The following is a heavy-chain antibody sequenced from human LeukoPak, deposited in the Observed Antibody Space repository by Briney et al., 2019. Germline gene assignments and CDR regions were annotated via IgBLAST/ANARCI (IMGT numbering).Heavy chain of an antibody. V-gene: IGHV3-66*01. D-gene: IGHD6-19*01. J-gene: IGHJ4*02. CDR3: ARDGHKQSLVTEY. CDR2: IYSGGST. CDR1: GFTVSSNY. Sequence: AGSLTPARAASGFTVSSNYISWVRQAPGKGLEWVSVIYSGGSTYYADSVKGRFTISRDNSKNTLYLQMNSLRAEDTAVYYCARDGHKQSLVTEYWGQGTLVTVSS.